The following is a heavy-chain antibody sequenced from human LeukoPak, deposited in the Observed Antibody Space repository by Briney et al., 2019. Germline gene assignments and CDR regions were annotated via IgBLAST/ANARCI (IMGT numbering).Heavy chain of an antibody. Sequence: ASVKVSCKASGYTFTGYYMHWVRQAPGQGLEWMGWISTYNGDTNYAQNLQGRVTMTTDTSTNTAYMELRSLSSDDTAVYYCARFFRTVWELPYYWGPGTLVTVSS. CDR3: ARFFRTVWELPYY. CDR2: ISTYNGDT. V-gene: IGHV1-18*04. D-gene: IGHD1-26*01. J-gene: IGHJ4*02. CDR1: GYTFTGYY.